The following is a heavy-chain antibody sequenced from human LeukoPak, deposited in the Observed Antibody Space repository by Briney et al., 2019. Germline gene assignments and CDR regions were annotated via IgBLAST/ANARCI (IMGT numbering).Heavy chain of an antibody. D-gene: IGHD5/OR15-5a*01. Sequence: GGSLRLSCAASGFAFSTYAMTWVRQAPEKGLQWVSTISTSGRATYYADSVEGRFTISRDNSKNTLYLQMNSLRADDTAVYYCAKARGSSVYEQFDYWGQGTQVTVSP. V-gene: IGHV3-23*01. CDR1: GFAFSTYA. CDR3: AKARGSSVYEQFDY. J-gene: IGHJ4*02. CDR2: ISTSGRAT.